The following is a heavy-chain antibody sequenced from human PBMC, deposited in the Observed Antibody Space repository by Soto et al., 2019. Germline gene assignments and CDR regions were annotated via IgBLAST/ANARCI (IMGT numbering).Heavy chain of an antibody. Sequence: PSETLSLTCTVSGGSISGYYWSWIRQPPGTGLEWIGYMYNTGSTVYNPSFKSRVTISVDTSKNQFSLKLNSVTAADTAVYYCARDLWGYCGTDCYPLDVWGQGTTVT. D-gene: IGHD2-21*02. V-gene: IGHV4-59*01. J-gene: IGHJ6*02. CDR3: ARDLWGYCGTDCYPLDV. CDR2: MYNTGST. CDR1: GGSISGYY.